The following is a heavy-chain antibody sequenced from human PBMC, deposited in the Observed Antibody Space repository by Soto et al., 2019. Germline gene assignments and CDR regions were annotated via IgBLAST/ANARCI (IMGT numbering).Heavy chain of an antibody. CDR3: XKXRGPSYSYYYMDV. CDR1: GFTFGTYA. D-gene: IGHD3-16*01. Sequence: EVQLLESGGGLVQPGGSLRLSCAASGFTFGTYAMNWLRQAPGRGLECVSFISGSGRTTYYADSVKGRFTVSRDNSXXXXXXXXXXXXXXXXXXXXXXKXRGPSYSYYYMDVWGKGTTVTVSS. V-gene: IGHV3-23*01. J-gene: IGHJ6*03. CDR2: ISGSGRTT.